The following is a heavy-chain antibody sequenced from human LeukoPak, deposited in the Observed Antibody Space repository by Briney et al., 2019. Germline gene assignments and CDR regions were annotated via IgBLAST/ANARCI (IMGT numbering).Heavy chain of an antibody. D-gene: IGHD6-13*01. Sequence: VQPGGSLRLSCAVSGFTFTDYWMNWVRQAPGKGLEWVASIRQDGGEKYYVDSVKGRFTISRDNTKNSLYLQMRALRAEDTAIYYCARDGTAAGLYFDLWGQGTLVTVSS. CDR1: GFTFTDYW. J-gene: IGHJ4*01. CDR2: IRQDGGEK. V-gene: IGHV3-7*01. CDR3: ARDGTAAGLYFDL.